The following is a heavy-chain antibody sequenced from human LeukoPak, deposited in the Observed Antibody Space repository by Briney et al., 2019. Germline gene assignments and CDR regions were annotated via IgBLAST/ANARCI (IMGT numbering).Heavy chain of an antibody. CDR1: GYTFASFG. V-gene: IGHV1-18*01. J-gene: IGHJ6*03. CDR2: INTHNGDT. D-gene: IGHD2-2*03. Sequence: ASVKVSCKASGYTFASFGITWVRQAPGQGLEWMGWINTHNGDTNYAQKLQGRVTMTTDTSTSTAYMELRSLRSDDTAVYYCARDGYRLSGYFYYMDVWGKGTAVTVSS. CDR3: ARDGYRLSGYFYYMDV.